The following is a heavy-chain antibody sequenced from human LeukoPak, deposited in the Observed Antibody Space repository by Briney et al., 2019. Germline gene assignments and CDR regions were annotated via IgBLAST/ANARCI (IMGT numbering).Heavy chain of an antibody. CDR2: TYYRSKWYN. Sequence: SQTLSLTCAIPGDSVSSNSAAWDWIRQSPSRGLEWLGRTYYRSKWYNDYAVSVKSRITINPDTSKNQFSLQLNSVTPEDTAVYYCARDRYDYVWGSYRLNWFDPWGQGTLVTVSS. D-gene: IGHD3-16*02. CDR3: ARDRYDYVWGSYRLNWFDP. J-gene: IGHJ5*02. CDR1: GDSVSSNSAA. V-gene: IGHV6-1*01.